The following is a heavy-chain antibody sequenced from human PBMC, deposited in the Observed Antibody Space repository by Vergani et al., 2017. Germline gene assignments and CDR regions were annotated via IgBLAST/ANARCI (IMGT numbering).Heavy chain of an antibody. CDR3: AKGWENIVVVPAAIRSQLSGY. CDR2: ISGSGGST. Sequence: EVQLLESGGGLVQPGGSLRLSCAASGFTFSSYAMSWVRQAPGKGLEWVSAISGSGGSTYYADSVKGRFTISRDNSKNTLYLRMNSLRAEDTAVYYCAKGWENIVVVPAAIRSQLSGYWGQGTLVTVSS. J-gene: IGHJ4*02. V-gene: IGHV3-23*01. CDR1: GFTFSSYA. D-gene: IGHD2-2*01.